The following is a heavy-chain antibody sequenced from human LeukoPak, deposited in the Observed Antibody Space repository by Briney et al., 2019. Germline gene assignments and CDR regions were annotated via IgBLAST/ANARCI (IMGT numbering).Heavy chain of an antibody. V-gene: IGHV3-21*01. D-gene: IGHD6-13*01. Sequence: PGGSLRLSCAASGFTFSSYSMNWVRQAPGKGLEWVSSISSSSSYIYYADSVKGRFTISRDNAKNSLYLQMNSLRAEDTAVYYCARGAIAAADDDPWGQGTLVTVSS. CDR2: ISSSSSYI. CDR1: GFTFSSYS. CDR3: ARGAIAAADDDP. J-gene: IGHJ5*02.